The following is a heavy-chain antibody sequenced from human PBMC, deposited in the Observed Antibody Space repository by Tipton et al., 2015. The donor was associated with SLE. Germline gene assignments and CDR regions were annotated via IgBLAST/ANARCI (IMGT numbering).Heavy chain of an antibody. CDR1: GYTFTAYY. V-gene: IGHV1-69*05. J-gene: IGHJ4*02. CDR3: ARNMGSSTYSSSWFGSYFDY. CDR2: IIPIFGTA. Sequence: QLVQSGAEVKKPGASVKVSCKASGYTFTAYYMHWVRQAPGQGLEWMGGIIPIFGTANYAQKFQGRVTITTDESTSTAYMELSSLRSDDTAVYYCARNMGSSTYSSSWFGSYFDYWGQGTLVTVSS. D-gene: IGHD6-13*01.